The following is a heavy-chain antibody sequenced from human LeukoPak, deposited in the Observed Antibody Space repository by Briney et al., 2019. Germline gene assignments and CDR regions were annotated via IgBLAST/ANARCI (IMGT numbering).Heavy chain of an antibody. CDR2: IYYSGST. CDR1: GGSISSWFYY. CDR3: ARDNAVATILNYYYYMDV. J-gene: IGHJ6*03. D-gene: IGHD5-12*01. Sequence: PSETLSLTCTVSGGSISSWFYYWGWIRQPPGKGLEWIGSIYYSGSTHYNPSLKSRVTISVDTSKNQFSLKLSSVTAADTAVYYCARDNAVATILNYYYYMDVWGKGTTVTVSS. V-gene: IGHV4-39*07.